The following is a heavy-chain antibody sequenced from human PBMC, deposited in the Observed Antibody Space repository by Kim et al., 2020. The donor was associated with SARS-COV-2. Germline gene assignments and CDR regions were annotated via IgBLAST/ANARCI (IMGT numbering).Heavy chain of an antibody. CDR1: GGSISSYY. D-gene: IGHD3-10*01. Sequence: SETLSLTCTVSGGSISSYYWSWIRQPAGKGLEWIGRIYTSGSTNYNPSLKRRVTMSVDTSKNQFSLKLSSVTAADTAVYYCARLGLYYYGSGSYYQPRAGAFDIWGQGTMVTVSS. CDR3: ARLGLYYYGSGSYYQPRAGAFDI. V-gene: IGHV4-4*07. CDR2: IYTSGST. J-gene: IGHJ3*02.